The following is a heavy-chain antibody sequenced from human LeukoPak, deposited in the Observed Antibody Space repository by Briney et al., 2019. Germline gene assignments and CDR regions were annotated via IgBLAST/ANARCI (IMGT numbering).Heavy chain of an antibody. CDR2: INPNSGGT. D-gene: IGHD1-7*01. CDR1: GYTFTGYY. Sequence: ASVKVSCKASGYTFTGYYMHWVRQAPGQGLEWRGRINPNSGGTNYAQKFQGRVTMTRDTSISTAYMELSRLRSDDTAVYYCATGTTSYYYYMDVWGKGTTVTVSS. J-gene: IGHJ6*03. CDR3: ATGTTSYYYYMDV. V-gene: IGHV1-2*06.